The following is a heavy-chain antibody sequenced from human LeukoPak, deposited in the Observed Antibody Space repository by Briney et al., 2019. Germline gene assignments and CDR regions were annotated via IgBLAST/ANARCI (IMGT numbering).Heavy chain of an antibody. Sequence: PGGSLRLSCAASGFTFSSAMSWVRQAPGKGLEWVPVISGSDGSTYYADSVKGRFTISRDNPKNTLYLQMNSLRAEDTAVYYCARETAMVPDHWGQGTLVTVSS. CDR3: ARETAMVPDH. CDR1: GFTFSSA. V-gene: IGHV3-23*01. CDR2: ISGSDGST. J-gene: IGHJ5*02. D-gene: IGHD5-18*01.